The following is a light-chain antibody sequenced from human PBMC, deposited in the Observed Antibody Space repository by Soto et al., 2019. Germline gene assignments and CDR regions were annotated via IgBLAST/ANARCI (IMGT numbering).Light chain of an antibody. CDR3: QQSFSTPT. V-gene: IGKV1-39*01. CDR2: SAS. J-gene: IGKJ5*01. CDR1: QRINIY. Sequence: DIQMTQSPSSLSTSVGDRVTITCRASQRINIYLNWYRQKPGQAPELLIYSASNLQSGVPSRFSGSGSGTDFTLTISRLQPEDFATYYCQQSFSTPTFGQGTRLDIK.